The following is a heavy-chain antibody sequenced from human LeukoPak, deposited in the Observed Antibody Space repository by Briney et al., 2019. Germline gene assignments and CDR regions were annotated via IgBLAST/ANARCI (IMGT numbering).Heavy chain of an antibody. CDR2: LFDSGNT. Sequence: PSETLFLTCIVSGGSLSSRIYYWDWIRQPPGKGLEWIGNLFDSGNTHYNPSLRSRLTMSVDTSKNQFSLKLSSVTAADTAVYYCARHTRPGYSGYENAFDLWGRGNIVTVSS. CDR1: GGSLSSRIYY. V-gene: IGHV4-39*01. D-gene: IGHD5-12*01. CDR3: ARHTRPGYSGYENAFDL. J-gene: IGHJ3*01.